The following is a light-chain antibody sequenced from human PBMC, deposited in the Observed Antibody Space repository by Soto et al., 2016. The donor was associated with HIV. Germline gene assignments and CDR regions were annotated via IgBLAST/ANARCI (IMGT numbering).Light chain of an antibody. J-gene: IGLJ2*01. CDR3: QAWDSSTVV. V-gene: IGLV3-1*01. CDR1: KLGDQY. Sequence: YELIQPPSVSVSPGQTASITCSGDKLGDQYASWYQQKPGQSPVLVIYQDNKRPSGIPERFSGSASGNTVTLTISGTQALDEADYYCQAWDSSTVVFGGGTKLTVL. CDR2: QDN.